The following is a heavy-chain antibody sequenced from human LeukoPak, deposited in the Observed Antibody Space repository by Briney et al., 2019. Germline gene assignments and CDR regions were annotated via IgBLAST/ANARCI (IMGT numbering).Heavy chain of an antibody. V-gene: IGHV3-21*06. J-gene: IGHJ3*01. CDR3: ARDLQTGLAFDA. CDR1: GFGFSSGT. D-gene: IGHD7-27*01. CDR2: LSGSGRLV. Sequence: GGSLRLSCAASGFGFSSGTMNWVRQAPGKALEWVSSLSGSGRLVWYAASVKGRFTISRDNATNSLFLQMNSLRVEDTAVYYCARDLQTGLAFDAWGQGTVVAVSS.